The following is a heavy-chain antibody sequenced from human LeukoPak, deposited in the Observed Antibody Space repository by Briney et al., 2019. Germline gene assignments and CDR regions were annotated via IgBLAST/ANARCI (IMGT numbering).Heavy chain of an antibody. CDR2: IYTSGST. CDR1: GGSISSGDYY. V-gene: IGHV4-61*02. J-gene: IGHJ2*01. D-gene: IGHD1-26*01. CDR3: ARDDPWEL. Sequence: PSETLSLTCTVSGGSISSGDYYWRWIRQPPGKGLEWIGRIYTSGSTNYNPSLKSRVTMSVDTSKNQFSLKLSSVTAADTAVYYCARDDPWELWGRGTLVTVSS.